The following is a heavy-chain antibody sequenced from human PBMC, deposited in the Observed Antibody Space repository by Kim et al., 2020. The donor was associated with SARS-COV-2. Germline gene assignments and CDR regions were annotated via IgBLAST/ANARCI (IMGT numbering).Heavy chain of an antibody. J-gene: IGHJ5*02. V-gene: IGHV3-74*01. CDR3: ARDSHCSSTSCYVSVATVTTLGFDP. Sequence: GGSLRLSCAASGFTFSSYWMHWVRQAPGKGLVWVSRINSDGSSTSYADSVKDRFTISRDNAKNTLYLQMNSLRAEDTAVYYCARDSHCSSTSCYVSVATVTTLGFDPWGQGTLVTVSS. CDR1: GFTFSSYW. D-gene: IGHD2-2*01. CDR2: INSDGSST.